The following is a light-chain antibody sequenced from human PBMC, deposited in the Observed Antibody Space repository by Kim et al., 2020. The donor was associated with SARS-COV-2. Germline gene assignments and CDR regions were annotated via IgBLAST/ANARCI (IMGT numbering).Light chain of an antibody. CDR3: LQYNSYPFT. V-gene: IGKV1-16*02. J-gene: IGKJ4*01. CDR2: TAS. CDR1: QDISNY. Sequence: ASVGDRVTITCRATQDISNYLAWVQQKPGKTPKSLIYTASNLQSGVPSKFSGSGSGTDFTLTISSLQPEDFATYYCLQYNSYPFTFGGGTKVDIK.